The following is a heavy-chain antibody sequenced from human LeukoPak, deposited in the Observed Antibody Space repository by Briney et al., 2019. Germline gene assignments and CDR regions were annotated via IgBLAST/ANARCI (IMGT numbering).Heavy chain of an antibody. CDR1: GGSIGSGAYY. Sequence: SQTLSLTCTVSGGSIGSGAYYWSWIRQPAGRGLEWIGRIYTSGNTNYNPSLKSRVTISLDTSKNQFSLKLNSMTAADTAVYFCVRLPGGRDWYFELWGRGTLVTVSS. J-gene: IGHJ2*01. CDR3: VRLPGGRDWYFEL. D-gene: IGHD3-10*01. CDR2: IYTSGNT. V-gene: IGHV4-61*02.